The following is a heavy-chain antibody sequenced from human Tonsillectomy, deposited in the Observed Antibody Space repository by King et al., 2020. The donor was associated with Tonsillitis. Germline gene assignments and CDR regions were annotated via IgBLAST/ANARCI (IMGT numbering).Heavy chain of an antibody. Sequence: HLQLQESGPGLVKPSETLSLTCTVSGGSISSSTYYWGWIRQPPGKGLEWIGNVYYSRSTNYNPSLKSRVTIFVDTSKNQFSLKLTSVTAADTAVYYCARVRIAVRPYYFDYWGQGTLVTVSS. CDR1: GGSISSSTYY. CDR2: VYYSRST. D-gene: IGHD6-6*01. V-gene: IGHV4-39*01. J-gene: IGHJ4*02. CDR3: ARVRIAVRPYYFDY.